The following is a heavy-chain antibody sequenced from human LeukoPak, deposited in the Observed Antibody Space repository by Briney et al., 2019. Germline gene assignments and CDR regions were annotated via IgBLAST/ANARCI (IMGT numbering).Heavy chain of an antibody. J-gene: IGHJ4*02. D-gene: IGHD2-15*01. V-gene: IGHV4-34*01. CDR3: ARVNTPVATFDY. Sequence: PSETLSLTCAVYGGSFSGYYWSWIRQPPGKGLEWIGEINHSGSTNYNPSLKSRLTMSVDTSKNQFSLKLSSVTVADTAVYYCARVNTPVATFDYWGQGTLVTVSS. CDR2: INHSGST. CDR1: GGSFSGYY.